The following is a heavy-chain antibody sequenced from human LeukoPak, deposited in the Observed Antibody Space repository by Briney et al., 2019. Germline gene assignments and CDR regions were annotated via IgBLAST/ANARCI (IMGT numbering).Heavy chain of an antibody. D-gene: IGHD4/OR15-4a*01. Sequence: GESLKISCKGSGYTFAYYWIGWVRQMPGKGLERMGIIYPSDSDTKYSPSFQGRVTISADKSISTAYLQWSSLKASGTAMYYCARHYGGPHYFDYWGQGTLVTVSS. CDR2: IYPSDSDT. V-gene: IGHV5-51*01. CDR1: GYTFAYYW. CDR3: ARHYGGPHYFDY. J-gene: IGHJ4*02.